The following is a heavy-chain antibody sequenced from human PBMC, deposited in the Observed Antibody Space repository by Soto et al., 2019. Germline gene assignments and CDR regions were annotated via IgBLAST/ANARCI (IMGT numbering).Heavy chain of an antibody. V-gene: IGHV4-34*01. CDR3: ARGDSGSYFDY. CDR1: NGSFSGYY. CDR2: ISQSGIA. J-gene: IGHJ4*03. D-gene: IGHD1-26*01. Sequence: QVQLQQWGAGLLKPSETLSLTCAVYNGSFSGYYWNWIRQPPGKGLEWIGEISQSGIADYNVSLKSRVTISVDKSKNQSSPKLQSVTAADTAVYYCARGDSGSYFDYWGQGNLVTVSS.